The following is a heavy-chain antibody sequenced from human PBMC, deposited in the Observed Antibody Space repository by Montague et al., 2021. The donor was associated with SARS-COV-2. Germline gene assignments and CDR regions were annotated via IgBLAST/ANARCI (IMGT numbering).Heavy chain of an antibody. D-gene: IGHD1-26*01. V-gene: IGHV4-34*01. CDR1: GGSFSNKY. Sequence: SETLSLTCAVYGGSFSNKYWTWIRQPPGRGLEWIGEINHTGSTNYKPSLKRRVTISVDTSKNQFSLKVSSVTAADTAVYYCARGSMSGSYYLGLDYWGQGTLVTVSS. J-gene: IGHJ4*02. CDR2: INHTGST. CDR3: ARGSMSGSYYLGLDY.